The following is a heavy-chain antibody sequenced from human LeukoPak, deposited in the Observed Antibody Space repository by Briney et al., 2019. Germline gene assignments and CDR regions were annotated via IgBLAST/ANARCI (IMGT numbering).Heavy chain of an antibody. J-gene: IGHJ4*02. Sequence: GGSLRLSCAASGFTFSSYWMHWVRQVPGKGLVWVSHINSDGSSTRYADSVKGRFTISRDNAKNTLYLQMNSLRVEDTAVYYCARGPPSTLLVNYDSSGYVDYWGQGTLVTVSS. CDR2: INSDGSST. D-gene: IGHD3-22*01. CDR3: ARGPPSTLLVNYDSSGYVDY. CDR1: GFTFSSYW. V-gene: IGHV3-74*01.